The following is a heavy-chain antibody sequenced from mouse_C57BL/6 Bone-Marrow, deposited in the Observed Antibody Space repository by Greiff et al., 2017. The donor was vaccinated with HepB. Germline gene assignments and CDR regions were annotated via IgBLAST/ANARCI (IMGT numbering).Heavy chain of an antibody. Sequence: EVKVEESGPGLVKPSQSLSLTCSVTGYSITSGYYWNWIRQFPGNKLEWMGYISYDGSNNYNPSLKNRISITRDTSKNQFFLKLNSVTTEDTATYYCATTYYSNYAWFAYWGQGTLVTVSA. CDR1: GYSITSGYY. D-gene: IGHD2-5*01. V-gene: IGHV3-6*01. CDR2: ISYDGSN. J-gene: IGHJ3*01. CDR3: ATTYYSNYAWFAY.